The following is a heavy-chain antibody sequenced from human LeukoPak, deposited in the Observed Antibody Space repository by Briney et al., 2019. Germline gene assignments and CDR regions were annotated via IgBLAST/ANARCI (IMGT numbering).Heavy chain of an antibody. Sequence: GGSLRLSCAASGFTFSSYAMSWVRQAPGKGLEWVSVIYSGGSTYYADSVKGRFTISRDNSKNTLYLQMNSLRAEDTAVYYCARGLAVFGVKGDYYYMDVWGKGTTVTVSS. D-gene: IGHD3-3*01. CDR3: ARGLAVFGVKGDYYYMDV. CDR2: IYSGGST. V-gene: IGHV3-53*01. J-gene: IGHJ6*03. CDR1: GFTFSSYA.